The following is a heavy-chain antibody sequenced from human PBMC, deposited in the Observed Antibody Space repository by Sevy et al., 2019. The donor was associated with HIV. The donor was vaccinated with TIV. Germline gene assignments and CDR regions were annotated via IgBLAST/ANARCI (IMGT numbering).Heavy chain of an antibody. CDR3: ARGMSAYLLANGMDV. V-gene: IGHV1-2*07. J-gene: IGHJ6*02. Sequence: ASVKVSCKAYGYTFSDYYMHWVLQAPGQGLEWMGWTNPNRGGTNYAHKFQGRVTMTRDTSISTAYMELSSLRSDDTAIYYCARGMSAYLLANGMDVWGQWTTVTVSS. CDR1: GYTFSDYY. D-gene: IGHD3-3*01. CDR2: TNPNRGGT.